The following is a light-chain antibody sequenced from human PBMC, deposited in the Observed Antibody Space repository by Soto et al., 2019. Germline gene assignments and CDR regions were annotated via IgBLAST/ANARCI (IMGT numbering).Light chain of an antibody. CDR1: QSISAW. CDR3: QQSYNSPFT. CDR2: DAS. Sequence: DIQMTQSPSTLSATAGDRVTITCRASQSISAWLAWYQQKPGKAPKLLIYDASNLESGVPSRFSGSGSGTHFTLTISSLQPEDFATYYCQQSYNSPFTFGPGTKVDIK. V-gene: IGKV1-5*01. J-gene: IGKJ3*01.